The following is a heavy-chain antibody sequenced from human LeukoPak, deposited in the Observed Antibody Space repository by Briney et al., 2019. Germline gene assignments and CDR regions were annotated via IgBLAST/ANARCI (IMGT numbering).Heavy chain of an antibody. CDR3: AGSRSSSSGREEFDY. D-gene: IGHD6-6*01. CDR2: INPNSGGT. CDR1: GYTFTGYY. Sequence: GASVKVSCKASGYTFTGYYMHWVRQAPGQGLEWMGWINPNSGGTNYAQKFQGRVTMTRDTSISTAYMELSRLRSDDTAVYYCAGSRSSSSGREEFDYWGQGTLVTVSS. J-gene: IGHJ4*02. V-gene: IGHV1-2*02.